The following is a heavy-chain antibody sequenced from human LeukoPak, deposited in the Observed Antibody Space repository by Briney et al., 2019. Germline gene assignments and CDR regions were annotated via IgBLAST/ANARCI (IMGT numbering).Heavy chain of an antibody. Sequence: PSETLSLTCTVSGGSISSGDYYWSWIRQPPGKGLEWIGYIYYSGSTYYNPSLKSRVTMSVDTSKNQFSLKLSSVTAADTAVYYCASTTWDDFWSGYFDYWGQGTLVTVSS. V-gene: IGHV4-30-4*01. D-gene: IGHD3-3*01. CDR2: IYYSGST. J-gene: IGHJ4*02. CDR1: GGSISSGDYY. CDR3: ASTTWDDFWSGYFDY.